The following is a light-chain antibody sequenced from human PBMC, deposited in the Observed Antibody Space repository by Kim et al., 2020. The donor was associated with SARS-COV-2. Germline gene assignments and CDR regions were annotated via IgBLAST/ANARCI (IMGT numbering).Light chain of an antibody. J-gene: IGLJ1*01. V-gene: IGLV3-19*01. CDR3: NSRDTSTNHYV. CDR2: GKN. CDR1: SLRNYY. Sequence: ALGQTVKIKCQGDSLRNYYGSWFQQKPGQAPILVIFGKNNRPSGIPDRFSGSSPGNTASLTITGAQAEDEADYYCNSRDTSTNHYVFGTGTKVTVL.